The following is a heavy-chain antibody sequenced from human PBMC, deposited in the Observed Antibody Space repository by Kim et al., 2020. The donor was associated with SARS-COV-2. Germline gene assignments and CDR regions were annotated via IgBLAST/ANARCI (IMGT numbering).Heavy chain of an antibody. Sequence: GESLKISCKGSGYSFTRYWIGWVRQMPGKGLEWMGIIYPSDSDTRYSPSFQGQVTISADKSISTAYLQWTSLKASDTAIYYCARGSMVRGRVEWFDPWGQGTLVTVSS. J-gene: IGHJ5*02. CDR2: IYPSDSDT. D-gene: IGHD3-10*01. CDR1: GYSFTRYW. V-gene: IGHV5-51*01. CDR3: ARGSMVRGRVEWFDP.